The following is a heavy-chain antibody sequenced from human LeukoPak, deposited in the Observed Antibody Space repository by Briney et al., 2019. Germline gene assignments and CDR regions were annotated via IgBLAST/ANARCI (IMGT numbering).Heavy chain of an antibody. V-gene: IGHV1-46*01. J-gene: IGHJ5*02. CDR3: ARDYSGEWEQLTGWWFDP. CDR1: GYTFCTHW. CDR2: INPSGDFR. Sequence: EASVKVSCKASGYTFCTHWMHWVRQAPGQGLEWMGIINPSGDFRSYAQKFQGRVTVTRDMSTRTVYMELSDLEPEDTAVYYCARDYSGEWEQLTGWWFDPWGQGTLVIVSS. D-gene: IGHD1-26*01.